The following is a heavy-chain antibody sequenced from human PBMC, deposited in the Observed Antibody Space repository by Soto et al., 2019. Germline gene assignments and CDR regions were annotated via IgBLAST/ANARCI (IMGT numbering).Heavy chain of an antibody. CDR1: GGTFSSYA. Sequence: QVQLVQSGAEVKKPGSSVKVSCKASGGTFSSYAISWVRQAPGQGLEWMGGIIPIFGTANYAQKFQGRVTITADESTSTAYMELSSLRSKDTAVYYCAREGKQQLVQGNWFDPWGQGTLVTVSS. CDR2: IIPIFGTA. J-gene: IGHJ5*02. CDR3: AREGKQQLVQGNWFDP. D-gene: IGHD6-13*01. V-gene: IGHV1-69*01.